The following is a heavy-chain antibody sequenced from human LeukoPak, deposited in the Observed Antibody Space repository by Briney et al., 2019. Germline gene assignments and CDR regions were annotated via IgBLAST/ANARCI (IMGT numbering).Heavy chain of an antibody. D-gene: IGHD3-3*01. CDR1: GGTFSSYA. V-gene: IGHV1-69*04. J-gene: IGHJ4*02. CDR2: IIPILGIA. CDR3: ARGGGDFWSGYYY. Sequence: ASVKVSCKASGGTFSSYAISWVRQAPGQGLGWMGRIIPILGIANYAQKFQGRVTITADKSTSTAYMELSSLRSEDTAVYYCARGGGDFWSGYYYWGQGTLVTVSS.